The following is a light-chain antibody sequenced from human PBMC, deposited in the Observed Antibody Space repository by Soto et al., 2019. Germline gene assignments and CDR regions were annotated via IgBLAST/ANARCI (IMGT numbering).Light chain of an antibody. V-gene: IGKV3-15*01. CDR2: GAS. CDR1: QSVSSN. J-gene: IGKJ2*01. Sequence: EIVMTQSPATLSVSPGERATLSCRASQSVSSNLAWYQQKPGQAPRLLIYGASTRATGIPARFSGSESGTEFTLTISSLQSEDFAFYYCQQYNNWPHTFGQGTKLEIK. CDR3: QQYNNWPHT.